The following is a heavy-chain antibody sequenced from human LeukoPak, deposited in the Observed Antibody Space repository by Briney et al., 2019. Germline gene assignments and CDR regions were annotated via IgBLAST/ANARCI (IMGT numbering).Heavy chain of an antibody. J-gene: IGHJ4*02. CDR2: ISPNSGGP. V-gene: IGHV1-2*02. CDR1: GYTFTGYY. CDR3: ATVPSIVVVTAIPDYFDY. D-gene: IGHD2-21*02. Sequence: ASVKVSCKASGYTFTGYYLHWVRQAPGQGLEWMGWISPNSGGPNYAQKFQGRVTMTRDTSISTVYMELSRLRSDDTAVYYCATVPSIVVVTAIPDYFDYWGQGTLVTVSS.